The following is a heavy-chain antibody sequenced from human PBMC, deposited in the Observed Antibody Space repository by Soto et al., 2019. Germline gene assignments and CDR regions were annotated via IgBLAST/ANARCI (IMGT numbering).Heavy chain of an antibody. D-gene: IGHD1-7*01. Sequence: GGSLRIACAASGVTFSNAWMSWVRQAPGKGLECVGRIKSKTDGGTTDYAAPVKGRFTISRDDSKNTLYLQMNSLKTEDTAVYHCTTEDTRWNYDYSGQGTLVTVSS. V-gene: IGHV3-15*01. CDR3: TTEDTRWNYDY. J-gene: IGHJ4*02. CDR2: IKSKTDGGTT. CDR1: GVTFSNAW.